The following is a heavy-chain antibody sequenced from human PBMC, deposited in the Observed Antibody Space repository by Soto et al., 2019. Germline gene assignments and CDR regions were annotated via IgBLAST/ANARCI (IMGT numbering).Heavy chain of an antibody. CDR1: GYTFTSYG. D-gene: IGHD2-2*02. Sequence: QVPLVQSGAEVKKPGASVKVSCKASGYTFTSYGISWVRQAPGQGLEWMGWISAYNGNTNYAQKLPGRVTMTTDTSTSTAYMELRSLRSDDTAVYYCARAAKNDCSSNSCYTIPYDYWGQGTLVTVSS. CDR2: ISAYNGNT. J-gene: IGHJ4*02. CDR3: ARAAKNDCSSNSCYTIPYDY. V-gene: IGHV1-18*01.